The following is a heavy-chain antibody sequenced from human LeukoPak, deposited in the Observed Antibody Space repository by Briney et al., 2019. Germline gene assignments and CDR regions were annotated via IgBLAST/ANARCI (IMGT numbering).Heavy chain of an antibody. CDR2: INSDGSST. J-gene: IGHJ6*03. V-gene: IGHV3-74*01. Sequence: GGSLRLSCAASGFTFSSYWMHWVRQAPGKGLVWVSRINSDGSSTSYADSVKGRFTISRDNAKNTLYLQMNSLRAEDTAVYYCARVNSGIMGGNYYYYHIDVWGKGTTVTVSS. D-gene: IGHD1-26*01. CDR1: GFTFSSYW. CDR3: ARVNSGIMGGNYYYYHIDV.